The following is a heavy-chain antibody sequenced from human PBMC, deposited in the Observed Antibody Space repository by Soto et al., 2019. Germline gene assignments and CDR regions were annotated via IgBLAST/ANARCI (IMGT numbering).Heavy chain of an antibody. Sequence: QVQLVESGGGVVQPGRSLRLSCAASGFTFSSYAMHWVRQAPGKGLEWVAVISYDGSNKYYADSVKGRITISRDNSKNTLYLQMNSLRAEDTAVYYCAREVIVVVTAPAFDIWGQGTMVTVSS. D-gene: IGHD2-21*02. V-gene: IGHV3-30-3*01. J-gene: IGHJ3*02. CDR2: ISYDGSNK. CDR3: AREVIVVVTAPAFDI. CDR1: GFTFSSYA.